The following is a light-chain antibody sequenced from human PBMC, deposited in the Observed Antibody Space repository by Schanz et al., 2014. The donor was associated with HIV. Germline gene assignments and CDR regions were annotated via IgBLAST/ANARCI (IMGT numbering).Light chain of an antibody. J-gene: IGKJ1*01. CDR2: DAS. V-gene: IGKV3-20*01. Sequence: ETVLTQSPGSLSLSPGDRATLSCRASQSVTSYYLAWYQQKPGQAPRLLIYDASNRATGIPDRFSGSASGTDFTLTISRLEPEDFAVYYCQQYGSSPWTFGQGTKVEIK. CDR3: QQYGSSPWT. CDR1: QSVTSYY.